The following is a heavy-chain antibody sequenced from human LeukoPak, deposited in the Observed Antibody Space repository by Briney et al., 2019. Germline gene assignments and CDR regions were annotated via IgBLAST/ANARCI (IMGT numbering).Heavy chain of an antibody. J-gene: IGHJ1*01. V-gene: IGHV3-48*03. Sequence: GGSLRLSCAASGFTFSSYEMNWVRQAPGKGLEWVSYISSIGSTIYYADSVKGRFTISRDNAKNSLYLQMNSLRAEDTAVYYCARDVSYYDSSGYSYEYFQHWGQGTLVTVSS. CDR2: ISSIGSTI. CDR1: GFTFSSYE. D-gene: IGHD3-22*01. CDR3: ARDVSYYDSSGYSYEYFQH.